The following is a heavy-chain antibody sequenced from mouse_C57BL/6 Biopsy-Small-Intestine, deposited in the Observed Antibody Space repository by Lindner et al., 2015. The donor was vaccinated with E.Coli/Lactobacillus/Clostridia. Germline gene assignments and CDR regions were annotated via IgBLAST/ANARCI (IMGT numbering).Heavy chain of an antibody. Sequence: VQLQESGEGLVEPGGPGNSPVQPLDSLFSDYGMHWVRQAPEKGLEWVAYINSGSNTIYYADTVKGRFNISRDNAKSTLFLQMTSLRSEDTAIYYCTGNLAYWGQGTLVTVSA. J-gene: IGHJ3*01. CDR3: TGNLAY. CDR2: INSGSNTI. V-gene: IGHV5-17*01. D-gene: IGHD4-1*01. CDR1: DSLFSDYG.